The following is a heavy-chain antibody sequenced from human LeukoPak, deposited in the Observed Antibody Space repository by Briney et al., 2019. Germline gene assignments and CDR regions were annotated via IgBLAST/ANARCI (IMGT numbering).Heavy chain of an antibody. CDR2: ISGSADST. V-gene: IGHV3-23*01. Sequence: GGSLRLSCAASGFTFSNYAMSWVRQAPGKGLEWVSGISGSADSTYYADSVKGRFTISRDNSKNTLYLQMSSLRVDDTAVYCCAKKSSSWYEHADYWGQGTLVTVSS. D-gene: IGHD6-13*01. J-gene: IGHJ4*02. CDR1: GFTFSNYA. CDR3: AKKSSSWYEHADY.